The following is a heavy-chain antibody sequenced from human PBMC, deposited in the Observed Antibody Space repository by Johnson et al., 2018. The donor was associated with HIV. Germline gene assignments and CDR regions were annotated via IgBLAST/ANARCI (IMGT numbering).Heavy chain of an antibody. V-gene: IGHV3-66*01. CDR3: ARGALGSFDI. J-gene: IGHJ3*02. CDR1: GFTFSNYW. Sequence: VQLVESGGGVVQPGRSLRLSCAASGFTFSNYWMHWVRQAPGKGLEWVSVIYNGGSTYFADSVKGRFTISRDNAKNTVYLQMDSLRDEDMAVYYCARGALGSFDIWGQGTMVTVSA. CDR2: IYNGGST. D-gene: IGHD3-10*01.